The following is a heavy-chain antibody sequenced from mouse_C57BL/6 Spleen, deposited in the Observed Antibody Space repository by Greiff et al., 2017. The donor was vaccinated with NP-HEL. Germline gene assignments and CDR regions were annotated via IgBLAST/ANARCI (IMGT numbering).Heavy chain of an antibody. V-gene: IGHV5-4*01. Sequence: EVQGVESGGGLVKPGGSLKLSCAASGFTFSSYAMSWVRQTPEKRLEWVATISDGGSYTSYPDNVKGRFPISRDNAKNNLYLQMSHLKSEDTAMYYCASPYYGSSWFAYWGQGTLVTVSA. CDR2: ISDGGSYT. CDR1: GFTFSSYA. CDR3: ASPYYGSSWFAY. J-gene: IGHJ3*01. D-gene: IGHD1-1*01.